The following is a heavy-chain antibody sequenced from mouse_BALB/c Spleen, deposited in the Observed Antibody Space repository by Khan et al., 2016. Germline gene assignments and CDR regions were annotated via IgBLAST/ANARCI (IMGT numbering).Heavy chain of an antibody. CDR1: GFDFSGYW. CDR2: INPDSSTI. J-gene: IGHJ2*01. Sequence: EVQLVESGGGLVQPGGSLKLSCAASGFDFSGYWMSWVRQAPGKGLEWIGEINPDSSTINYAPSLKGKIIISRDNAKNTLYLRRNKVSSEDTALYYCTRRYYYGCSDYWGPGTILTVSS. CDR3: TRRYYYGCSDY. V-gene: IGHV4-1*02. D-gene: IGHD1-1*01.